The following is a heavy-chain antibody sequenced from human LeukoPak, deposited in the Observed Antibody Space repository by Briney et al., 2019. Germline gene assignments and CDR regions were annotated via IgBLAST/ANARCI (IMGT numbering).Heavy chain of an antibody. J-gene: IGHJ6*02. V-gene: IGHV4-34*01. D-gene: IGHD6-13*01. CDR3: ARGGEWQQLVAPGYYGMDV. CDR1: GGSFSGYY. Sequence: SETLSLTCAVYGGSFSGYYWSWIRQPPGKGLEWIGEINHSGSTNYNPSLKSRVTISVDTSQNQFSLKLSSVTAADTAVYYCARGGEWQQLVAPGYYGMDVWGQGTTVTVSS. CDR2: INHSGST.